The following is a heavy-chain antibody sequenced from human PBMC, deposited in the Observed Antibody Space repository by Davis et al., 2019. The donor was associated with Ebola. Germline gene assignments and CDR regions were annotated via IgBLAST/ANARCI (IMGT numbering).Heavy chain of an antibody. Sequence: SETLSLTCTVSGGSISSYYWTWIRQPPGKGLEWIGSIYYSGSTYYNPSLKSRITISVDTSKNQFSLKLSSVTAADTAVYYCASEDRIWGQGTMVTVSS. J-gene: IGHJ3*02. CDR1: GGSISSYY. D-gene: IGHD3-22*01. CDR3: ASEDRI. V-gene: IGHV4-59*05. CDR2: IYYSGST.